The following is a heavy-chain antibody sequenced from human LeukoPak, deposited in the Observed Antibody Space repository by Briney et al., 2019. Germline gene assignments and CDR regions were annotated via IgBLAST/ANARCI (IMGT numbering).Heavy chain of an antibody. CDR1: GGTISSSSYY. CDR2: IYYSGST. V-gene: IGHV4-39*01. Sequence: PSETLSLTCTVSGGTISSSSYYWRWLRQPPGKGLEWIGSIYYSGSTYYTPSLKSRVTISVDTSKNQFSLKLSSVTAADTAVYYCARQRIAVGFDYWGQGTLVTVSS. D-gene: IGHD6-19*01. J-gene: IGHJ4*02. CDR3: ARQRIAVGFDY.